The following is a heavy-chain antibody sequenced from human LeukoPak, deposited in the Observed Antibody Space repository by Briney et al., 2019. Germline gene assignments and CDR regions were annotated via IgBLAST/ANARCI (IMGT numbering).Heavy chain of an antibody. J-gene: IGHJ4*02. Sequence: SETLSLTCAVYGGSFSGYYWSWIRQPPGKGLEWIGEINHSGSTNYNPSLKSRVTISVDTSKNQFSLKLSSVTAADTAVYYCARVSGYMTEDYFDYWGQGTLITVSS. CDR3: ARVSGYMTEDYFDY. D-gene: IGHD6-13*01. V-gene: IGHV4-34*01. CDR2: INHSGST. CDR1: GGSFSGYY.